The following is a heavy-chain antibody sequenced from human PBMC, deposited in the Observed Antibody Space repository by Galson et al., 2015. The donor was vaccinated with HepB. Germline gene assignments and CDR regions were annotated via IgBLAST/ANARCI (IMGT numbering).Heavy chain of an antibody. Sequence: SLRLSCAASGFTFSSYAMHWVRQAPGTGLEYVSAISSNGGSTYYANSVKGRFTISRDNSKNTLYLQMGSLRAEDMAVYYCAREYPTRIVGGGTYWFDPWGQGTLVTVSS. CDR2: ISSNGGST. J-gene: IGHJ5*02. CDR3: AREYPTRIVGGGTYWFDP. V-gene: IGHV3-64*01. D-gene: IGHD1-26*01. CDR1: GFTFSSYA.